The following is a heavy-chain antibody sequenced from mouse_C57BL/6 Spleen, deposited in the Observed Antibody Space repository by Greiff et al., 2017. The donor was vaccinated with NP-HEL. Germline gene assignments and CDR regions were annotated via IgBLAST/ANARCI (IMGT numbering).Heavy chain of an antibody. CDR2: IDPSDSYT. CDR3: ARRGYGNYFDY. Sequence: QVQLQQPGAELVKPGASVKLSCKASGYTFTSYWMQWVKQRPGQGLEWIGEIDPSDSYTNYNQKFKGKATLTVDTSSSTAYMQLSSLTSEDSAVYYCARRGYGNYFDYWGQCTTLTVSS. CDR1: GYTFTSYW. V-gene: IGHV1-50*01. J-gene: IGHJ2*01. D-gene: IGHD2-10*02.